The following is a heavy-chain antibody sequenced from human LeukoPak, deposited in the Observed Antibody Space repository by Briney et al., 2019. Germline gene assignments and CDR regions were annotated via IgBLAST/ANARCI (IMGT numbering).Heavy chain of an antibody. J-gene: IGHJ4*02. CDR1: GYTFTSYA. CDR2: INAGNGNT. Sequence: ASVKVSCKASGYTFTSYAMHWVRQAPGQRLEWMGWINAGNGNTKYSQEFQGRVTITRDTSASTAYMELSSLRSEDMAVYYCARAPYCGGDCYALDYWGQGTLVTVSS. V-gene: IGHV1-3*03. CDR3: ARAPYCGGDCYALDY. D-gene: IGHD2-21*02.